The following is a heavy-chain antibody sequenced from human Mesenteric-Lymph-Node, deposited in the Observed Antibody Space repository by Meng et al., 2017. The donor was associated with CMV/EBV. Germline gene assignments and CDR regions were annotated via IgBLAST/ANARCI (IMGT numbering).Heavy chain of an antibody. CDR2: ISGSGGST. Sequence: GESLKISCAASGFTFSRYAMSWVRQAPGKGLEWVSAISGSGGSTYYADSVKGRFTISRDNSKNTLYLQMNSLRAEDTAVYYCARVTDSSWYYYYYGMDVWGQGTTVTVSS. V-gene: IGHV3-23*01. D-gene: IGHD6-13*01. CDR3: ARVTDSSWYYYYYGMDV. J-gene: IGHJ6*02. CDR1: GFTFSRYA.